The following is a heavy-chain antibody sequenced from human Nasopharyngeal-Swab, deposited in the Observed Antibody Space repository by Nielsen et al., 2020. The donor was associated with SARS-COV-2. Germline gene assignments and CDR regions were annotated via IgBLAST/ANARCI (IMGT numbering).Heavy chain of an antibody. CDR2: ISSSSSYI. CDR1: GFTFSSYS. CDR3: ARDPVVPAALMYGMDV. J-gene: IGHJ6*02. V-gene: IGHV3-21*01. D-gene: IGHD2-2*01. Sequence: GESLKISCAASGFTFSSYSMNWVHQAPGKGLEWVSSISSSSSYIYYADSVKGRFTISRDNAKNSLYLQMNSLRAEDTAVYYCARDPVVPAALMYGMDVWGQGTTVTVSS.